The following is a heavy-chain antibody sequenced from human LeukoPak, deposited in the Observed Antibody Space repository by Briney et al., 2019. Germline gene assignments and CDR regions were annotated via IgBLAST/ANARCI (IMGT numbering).Heavy chain of an antibody. D-gene: IGHD3-10*01. CDR3: ASGWITMVRGVRVKYYYYGMDV. Sequence: SETLSLTCAVYGGSFSGYYWSWIRQPPGKGLEWIGEINHSGSTNYNPSLKSRVTISVATSKNQFSLKLSSVTAADTAVYYCASGWITMVRGVRVKYYYYGMDVWGKGTTVTVSS. CDR2: INHSGST. J-gene: IGHJ6*04. CDR1: GGSFSGYY. V-gene: IGHV4-34*01.